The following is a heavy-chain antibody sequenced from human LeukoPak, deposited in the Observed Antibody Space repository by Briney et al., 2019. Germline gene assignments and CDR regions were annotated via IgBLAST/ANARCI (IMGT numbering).Heavy chain of an antibody. CDR1: GGSISSGSYY. D-gene: IGHD3-22*01. Sequence: PSETLSLTCTVSGGSISSGSYYWSWIRQPAGEGLEWIGRIYTSGSTNYNPSLKSRVTISVDTSKNQFSLKLSSVTAADTAVYYCASGYYCDSGYFQHWGQGTLVTVSS. CDR3: ASGYYCDSGYFQH. J-gene: IGHJ1*01. CDR2: IYTSGST. V-gene: IGHV4-61*02.